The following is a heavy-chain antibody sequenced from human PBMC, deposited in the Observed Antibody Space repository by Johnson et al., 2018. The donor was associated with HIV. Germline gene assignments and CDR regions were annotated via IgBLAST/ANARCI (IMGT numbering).Heavy chain of an antibody. J-gene: IGHJ3*02. D-gene: IGHD2-2*02. CDR2: ISYDGSNK. CDR1: RFTFSSYA. Sequence: QVQLVESGGGLVQPGGSLRLSCAASRFTFSSYAMHWVRQAPGKGLEWVAVISYDGSNKYYADSVKGRFTISRDNSKNTLYLQMNSLRAEDTAVYYCARDRVPAAIGLAYRGAFDIWGQGTIVTVSS. V-gene: IGHV3-30*04. CDR3: ARDRVPAAIGLAYRGAFDI.